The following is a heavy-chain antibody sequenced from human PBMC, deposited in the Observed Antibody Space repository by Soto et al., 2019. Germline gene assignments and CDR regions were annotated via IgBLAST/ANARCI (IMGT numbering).Heavy chain of an antibody. CDR1: CASISTNHHN. V-gene: IGHV4-39*01. CDR2: IHYRGDT. D-gene: IGHD3-9*01. CDR3: ARLPTGYPNWFDP. Sequence: SETLSLTCTVSCASISTNHHNWAWVRQPPGKGLEWMGNIHYRGDTYFNPSLGSRLSMSVDTSKNQFSLKLTSVTAADTAVYYCARLPTGYPNWFDPWGQGTLVTV. J-gene: IGHJ5*02.